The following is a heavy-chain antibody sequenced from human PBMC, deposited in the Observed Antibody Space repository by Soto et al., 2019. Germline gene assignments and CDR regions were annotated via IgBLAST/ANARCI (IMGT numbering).Heavy chain of an antibody. CDR2: IKQEGSEK. D-gene: IGHD5-12*01. V-gene: IGHV3-7*01. Sequence: PVGSLRLSCAASGFTFTTYWMSWVRQAPGKGLEWLANIKQEGSEKYYVDSVKGRFTISRDNAKSSVYLQMNSLRAEDTAVYYCARSLVASFFDYWGQGTLVTVSS. CDR3: ARSLVASFFDY. J-gene: IGHJ4*02. CDR1: GFTFTTYW.